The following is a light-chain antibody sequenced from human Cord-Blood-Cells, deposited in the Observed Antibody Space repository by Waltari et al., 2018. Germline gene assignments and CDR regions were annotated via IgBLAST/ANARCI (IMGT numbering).Light chain of an antibody. V-gene: IGLV6-57*03. J-gene: IGLJ3*02. CDR2: EDN. CDR3: QSYDSSNHWV. Sequence: NFMLTQPHSVSESPVKTVTISCTRSSASIAGNYVQWYQQRPGSAPTTVIYEDNQMPPGVPDRFSGSIASSSNSASLTISGLKTEDEADYYCQSYDSSNHWVFGGGTKLTVL. CDR1: SASIAGNY.